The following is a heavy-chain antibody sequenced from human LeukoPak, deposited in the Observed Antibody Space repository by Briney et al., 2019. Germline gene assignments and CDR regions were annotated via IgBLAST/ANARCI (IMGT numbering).Heavy chain of an antibody. CDR2: ISSSSSYI. CDR3: ARDVYGSGIHR. V-gene: IGHV3-21*01. J-gene: IGHJ5*02. D-gene: IGHD3-10*01. Sequence: PGGSLRLSCAASGFTFGDYVMSWVRQAPGKGLEWVSSISSSSSYIYYADSVKGRFTISRDNAKNSLYLQMNSLRAEDTAVYYCARDVYGSGIHRWGQGTLVTVSS. CDR1: GFTFGDYV.